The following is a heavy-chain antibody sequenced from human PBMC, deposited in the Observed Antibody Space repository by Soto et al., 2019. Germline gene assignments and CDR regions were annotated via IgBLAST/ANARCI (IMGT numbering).Heavy chain of an antibody. CDR2: INHSGST. V-gene: IGHV4-34*01. J-gene: IGHJ5*02. CDR1: GGSFSGYY. D-gene: IGHD1-7*01. CDR3: ARVGFSEITGTLWFDP. Sequence: SETLSLTCAVYGGSFSGYYWSWIRQPPGKGLEWIGEINHSGSTNYNPSLKSRVTISVDTSKNQFSLKLSSVTAADTAVYYCARVGFSEITGTLWFDPWGQGTLVTVSS.